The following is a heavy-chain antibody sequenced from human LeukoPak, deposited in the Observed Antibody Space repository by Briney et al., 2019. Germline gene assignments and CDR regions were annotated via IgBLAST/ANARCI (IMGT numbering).Heavy chain of an antibody. D-gene: IGHD3-10*01. CDR3: ARELREGYGSFLTDCFDP. CDR2: FHYSGTT. Sequence: PSETLSLTCTVSGGSIISYYWSWIWPPPGKGLEWIGFFHYSGTTNYNPSLKSRATISVDTSKNQFSLKLTSVTAADTAVYYCARELREGYGSFLTDCFDPCGQGTLFTVSS. J-gene: IGHJ5*02. CDR1: GGSIISYY. V-gene: IGHV4-59*01.